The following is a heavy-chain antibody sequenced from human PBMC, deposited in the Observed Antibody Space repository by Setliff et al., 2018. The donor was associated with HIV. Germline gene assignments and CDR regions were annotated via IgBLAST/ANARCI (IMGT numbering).Heavy chain of an antibody. J-gene: IGHJ4*02. D-gene: IGHD6-25*01. CDR2: IYSDGST. V-gene: IGHV3-66*02. CDR3: ARLRLYNSALDY. Sequence: PGGSLRLSCAASGFTVSSYYMSWVRQAPGKGLEWVSTIYSDGSTYHADSVKGRFTLSRDNSENALYPQMNSLRPEDTAVYYCARLRLYNSALDYWGQGTLVTVSS. CDR1: GFTVSSYY.